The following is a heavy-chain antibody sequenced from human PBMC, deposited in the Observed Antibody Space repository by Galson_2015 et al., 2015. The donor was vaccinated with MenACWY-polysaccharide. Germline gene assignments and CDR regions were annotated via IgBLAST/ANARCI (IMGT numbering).Heavy chain of an antibody. CDR1: GFTFSSYG. CDR3: AKGAAHYGSGNYYDY. V-gene: IGHV3-23*01. Sequence: SLRLSCAAPGFTFSSYGMGWVRQAPGKGAEGVSGLSPSAGDTFYADSVRGCFTISRDNSKNTIYLQMNSLRAEDTALYYCAKGAAHYGSGNYYDYWGQGTQVTVSS. D-gene: IGHD3-10*01. CDR2: LSPSAGDT. J-gene: IGHJ4*02.